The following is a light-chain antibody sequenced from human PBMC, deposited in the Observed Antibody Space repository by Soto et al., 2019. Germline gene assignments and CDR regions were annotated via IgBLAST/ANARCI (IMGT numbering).Light chain of an antibody. V-gene: IGKV3-11*01. CDR2: DAS. CDR3: QQRSNWPSWT. CDR1: QSVSSY. Sequence: EIVLTQSLATLSLSPGERATLSCRASQSVSSYLAWYQQKPGQAPRLLIYDASNRATGIPARFSGSGSGTDFTLTISSLEPEDFAVYYCQQRSNWPSWTFGQGTKVEIK. J-gene: IGKJ1*01.